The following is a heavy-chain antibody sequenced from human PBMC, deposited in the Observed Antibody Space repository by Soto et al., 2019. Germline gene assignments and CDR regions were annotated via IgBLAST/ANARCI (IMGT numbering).Heavy chain of an antibody. CDR1: GGSISSGGYS. J-gene: IGHJ5*01. CDR3: VRVIKRWYNWFDS. V-gene: IGHV4-61*08. CDR2: IYYSGST. D-gene: IGHD6-13*01. Sequence: SETLSLTCAVSGGSISSGGYSWNWIRQPPGKGLEWIGYIYYSGSTKYNPSLKSRVTISVDTPKNQFSLKLTSVTAADTAVYYCVRVIKRWYNWFDSWGQGSLVTVSS.